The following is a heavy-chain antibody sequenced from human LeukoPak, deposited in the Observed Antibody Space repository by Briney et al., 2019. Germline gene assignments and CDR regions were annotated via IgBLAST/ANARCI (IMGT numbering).Heavy chain of an antibody. Sequence: GGSLRLSCAASGFTFSSYGMHWVRQAPGKGLEWVSAISGSGGSTYYAGSVKGRFTISRDNSKNTLYLQMNSLRAEDTAVYYCAKDVPPGGYYFDYWGQGTLVTVSS. D-gene: IGHD2-15*01. CDR3: AKDVPPGGYYFDY. J-gene: IGHJ4*02. CDR1: GFTFSSYG. CDR2: ISGSGGST. V-gene: IGHV3-23*01.